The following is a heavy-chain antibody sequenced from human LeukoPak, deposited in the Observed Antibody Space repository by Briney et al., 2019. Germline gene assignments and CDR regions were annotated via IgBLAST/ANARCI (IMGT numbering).Heavy chain of an antibody. CDR3: AKDWARLRLDAFDI. J-gene: IGHJ3*02. CDR1: GFTFSSYG. D-gene: IGHD3-16*01. Sequence: GGSLRLSCAASGFTFSSYGMHWVRQAPGKGLEWVAFIRYDGSNKYYADSVKGRFTISRDNSKNTLYLQMNSLRAEDTAVYYCAKDWARLRLDAFDIWGQGTMVTVSS. V-gene: IGHV3-30*02. CDR2: IRYDGSNK.